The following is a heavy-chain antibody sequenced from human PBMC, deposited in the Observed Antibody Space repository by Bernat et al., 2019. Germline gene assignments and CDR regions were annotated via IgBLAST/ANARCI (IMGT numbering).Heavy chain of an antibody. CDR1: GGSISSSSYY. Sequence: QLQLQESGPGLVKPSETLSLTCTVSGGSISSSSYYWGWIRQPPGKGLEWIGSIYYSEKTYYNPALKSRVTISVDTSKNQFSLKLSSVTAADTAVYYCARPGYDFRVHWGQGTLVTVSS. D-gene: IGHD5-12*01. CDR3: ARPGYDFRVH. V-gene: IGHV4-39*01. J-gene: IGHJ4*02. CDR2: IYYSEKT.